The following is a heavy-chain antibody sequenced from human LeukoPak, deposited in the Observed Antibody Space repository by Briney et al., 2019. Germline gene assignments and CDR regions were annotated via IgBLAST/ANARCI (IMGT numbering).Heavy chain of an antibody. CDR3: ARDHDYSKNFDY. CDR2: INIDNGNT. J-gene: IGHJ4*02. D-gene: IGHD4-11*01. V-gene: IGHV1-3*04. CDR1: GYTFINYA. Sequence: AASVKVSCKASGYTFINYAMHWVRQAPGQRLEWMGRINIDNGNTKYSQKFQGRVTITRDTSASTAYIVLSSLRSEDTAVYYCARDHDYSKNFDYWSQGTLVTVPS.